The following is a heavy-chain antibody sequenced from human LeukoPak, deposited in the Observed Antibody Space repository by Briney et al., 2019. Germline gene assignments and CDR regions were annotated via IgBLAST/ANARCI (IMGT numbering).Heavy chain of an antibody. Sequence: SVKVSCKASGGTFSSYAISWVRQAPGQGLEWXXGIIPIFGTAXXXXKXXXXVTITADESTSTAYMELSSLRSEDTAVYYCARDGYSYGDYGMDVWGQGTTVTVSS. CDR3: ARDGYSYGDYGMDV. V-gene: IGHV1-69*13. J-gene: IGHJ6*02. CDR2: IIPIFGTA. CDR1: GGTFSSYA. D-gene: IGHD5-18*01.